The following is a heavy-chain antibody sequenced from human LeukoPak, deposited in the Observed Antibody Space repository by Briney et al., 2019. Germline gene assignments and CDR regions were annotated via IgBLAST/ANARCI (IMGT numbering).Heavy chain of an antibody. J-gene: IGHJ4*02. CDR1: GFTFSNYN. V-gene: IGHV3-21*01. CDR3: ARDLLIAAADIGY. Sequence: VKPGGSLRLSCAASGFTFSNYNMNWVRQAPGKGLEWVSSISSSSRYIFSAESVKGRFTISRDNAKNSLYLQMNSLRAEDTAVYYCARDLLIAAADIGYWGQGTLVTVSS. D-gene: IGHD6-13*01. CDR2: ISSSSRYI.